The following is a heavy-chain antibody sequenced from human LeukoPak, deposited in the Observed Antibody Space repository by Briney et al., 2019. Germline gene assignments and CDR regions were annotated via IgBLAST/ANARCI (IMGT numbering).Heavy chain of an antibody. Sequence: GGSLRLSCAASGFTVSSNYMSWVRQAPGKGLEWVSAISSSGGSTYYADSVKGRFTISRDNSKNTLYLQMNSLRAEDTAVYYCAKNYGDYDHWGQGTLVTVSS. V-gene: IGHV3-23*01. CDR1: GFTVSSNY. D-gene: IGHD4-17*01. J-gene: IGHJ4*02. CDR3: AKNYGDYDH. CDR2: ISSSGGST.